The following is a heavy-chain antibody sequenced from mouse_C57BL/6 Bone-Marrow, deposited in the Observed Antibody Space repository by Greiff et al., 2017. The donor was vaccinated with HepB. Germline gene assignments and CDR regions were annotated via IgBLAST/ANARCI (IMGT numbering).Heavy chain of an antibody. CDR1: GFTFSDFY. CDR3: ARGFWYFDV. V-gene: IGHV7-1*01. CDR2: SRNKANDYTT. Sequence: EVQLVESGGGLVQSGRSRRLSCATSGFTFSDFYMEWVRQAPGKGLEWIAASRNKANDYTTEYSASVKGRFIVSRDTSQSILYLQMNALRAEDTAIYYCARGFWYFDVWGTGTTVTVSS. J-gene: IGHJ1*03.